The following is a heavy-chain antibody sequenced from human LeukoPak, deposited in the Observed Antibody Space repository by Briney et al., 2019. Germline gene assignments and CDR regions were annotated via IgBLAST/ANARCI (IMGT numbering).Heavy chain of an antibody. J-gene: IGHJ4*02. Sequence: ASVNVSCKASGYTFTSYYMHWLRQAPEQGLEWMGIINPSGGSTSYAQKFQGRVTMTRDTSTSTVYMELSSLRPEDTAVYYCARDFGEMVPLYWGQGTLVTVSS. CDR2: INPSGGST. CDR3: ARDFGEMVPLY. CDR1: GYTFTSYY. V-gene: IGHV1-46*01. D-gene: IGHD3-16*01.